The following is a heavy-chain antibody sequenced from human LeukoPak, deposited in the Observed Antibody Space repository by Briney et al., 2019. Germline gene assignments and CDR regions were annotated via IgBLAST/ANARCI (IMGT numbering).Heavy chain of an antibody. D-gene: IGHD3-16*02. V-gene: IGHV3-30*04. CDR2: ISYDGTNP. J-gene: IGHJ4*02. Sequence: PGGSLRLSCAASGFTFSTNAMHWVRQAPGKGLEWVAVISYDGTNPYYADSVKGRFTISRDNSKNTLYLQMNSLRPEDTAVYYCAGFVWGTYRCVDYWGQGTLVTVSS. CDR1: GFTFSTNA. CDR3: AGFVWGTYRCVDY.